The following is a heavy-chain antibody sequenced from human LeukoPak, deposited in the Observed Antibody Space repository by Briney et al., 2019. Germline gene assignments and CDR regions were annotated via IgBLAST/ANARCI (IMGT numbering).Heavy chain of an antibody. J-gene: IGHJ4*02. Sequence: GGSLRLSCAASGFTLSRYAMHWVRQAPGKGLEWVAFLQSDGNNRYYADSVKGRFTISRDNYKNTLFLQMSSLRAEDTAVYYCAKNWATYYFDYWGQGTLVTVSS. CDR2: LQSDGNNR. CDR1: GFTLSRYA. V-gene: IGHV3-30*02. D-gene: IGHD3-16*01. CDR3: AKNWATYYFDY.